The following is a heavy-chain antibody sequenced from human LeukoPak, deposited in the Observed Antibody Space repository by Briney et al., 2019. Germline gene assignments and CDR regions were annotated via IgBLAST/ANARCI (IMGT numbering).Heavy chain of an antibody. J-gene: IGHJ6*03. D-gene: IGHD1-1*01. CDR3: ARGYNSTSYYYYYMDV. Sequence: SVKVSCKASGGTFSSYAISWVRQAPGQGLEWMGGIIPIFGTANYAQKFQGRVTITTDESTSTAYMELSSLRSEDTAVYYCARGYNSTSYYYYYMDVWGKGTTVTVSS. CDR1: GGTFSSYA. CDR2: IIPIFGTA. V-gene: IGHV1-69*05.